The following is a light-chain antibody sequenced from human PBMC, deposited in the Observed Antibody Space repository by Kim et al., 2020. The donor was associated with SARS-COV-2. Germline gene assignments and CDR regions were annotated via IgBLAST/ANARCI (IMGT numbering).Light chain of an antibody. CDR2: GAS. CDR3: QQYGSSPWT. J-gene: IGKJ1*01. V-gene: IGKV3-20*01. Sequence: SPGERATLSCRASRSVSSRYLAWYQQKPGQAPRLLIYGASSRATGIPDRFSGSGSGTDFTLTISRLEPEDFAVYYCQQYGSSPWTFGQGTKVDIK. CDR1: RSVSSRY.